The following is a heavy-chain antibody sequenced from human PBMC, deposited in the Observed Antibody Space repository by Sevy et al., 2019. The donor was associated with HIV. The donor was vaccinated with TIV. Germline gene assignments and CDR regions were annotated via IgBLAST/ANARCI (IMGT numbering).Heavy chain of an antibody. CDR1: GFTFSSYG. CDR2: IWYDGSNK. D-gene: IGHD4-17*01. V-gene: IGHV3-33*01. CDR3: ARVDYETYYYYGMDV. J-gene: IGHJ6*02. Sequence: GGSLRLSCAASGFTFSSYGMHWVRQAPGKGLEWVAVIWYDGSNKYYADSVKGRFTISRDNSKNTRYLQMNSLRAEDTAVYYCARVDYETYYYYGMDVWGQGTTVTVSS.